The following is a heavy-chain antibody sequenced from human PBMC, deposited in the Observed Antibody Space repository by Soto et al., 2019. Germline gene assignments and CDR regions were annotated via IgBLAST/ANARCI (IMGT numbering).Heavy chain of an antibody. CDR2: INAGNGNT. J-gene: IGHJ5*02. CDR1: GYTFTSYA. D-gene: IGHD3-10*01. CDR3: ARDRALWFGELLSFDP. Sequence: QVQLVQSGAEVKKPGASVKVSCKASGYTFTSYAMHSVRQAPGQRLEWMGWINAGNGNTKYSQKFQGRVTTTRDTSASTAYMELSSLRSEDTAVYFCARDRALWFGELLSFDPWGQGTLVTVSS. V-gene: IGHV1-3*01.